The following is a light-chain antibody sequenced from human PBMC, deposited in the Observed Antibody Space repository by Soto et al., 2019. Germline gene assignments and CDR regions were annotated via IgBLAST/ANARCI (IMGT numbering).Light chain of an antibody. CDR1: QSVSSR. CDR2: GAS. V-gene: IGKV3-20*01. J-gene: IGKJ5*01. Sequence: EIVLTKSPGTLSFSPGERATLSCRASQSVSSRLAWYQHKPGQAPRLLISGASSRATGIPDRFSGSGSGTDFSLTLSRLEPKDFALYYCQHYGSSPITFGQGTRLKIK. CDR3: QHYGSSPIT.